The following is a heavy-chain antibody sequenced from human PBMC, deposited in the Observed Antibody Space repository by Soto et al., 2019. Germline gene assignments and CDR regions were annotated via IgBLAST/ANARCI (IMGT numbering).Heavy chain of an antibody. D-gene: IGHD3-10*01. CDR2: IYPDNSRT. J-gene: IGHJ5*02. CDR3: ARFMGRNLRGNWFDP. Sequence: GESLKISCRGSGYDFSGFWIGWVRRMPGKGLEWLGIIYPDNSRTIYSPSFEGQVTMSVDKSITTAHLRWSSLRASDTAMYSCARFMGRNLRGNWFDPWGQRTLVTVSS. CDR1: GYDFSGFW. V-gene: IGHV5-51*01.